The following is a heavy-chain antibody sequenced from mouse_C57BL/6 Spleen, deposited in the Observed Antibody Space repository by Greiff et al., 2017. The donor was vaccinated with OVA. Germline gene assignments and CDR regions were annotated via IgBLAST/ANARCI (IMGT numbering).Heavy chain of an antibody. CDR3: ASTTVVATGDYFDY. CDR2: IHPNSGST. J-gene: IGHJ2*01. D-gene: IGHD1-1*01. V-gene: IGHV1-64*01. Sequence: QVQLQQSGAELVKPGASVKLSCKASGYTFTSYWMHWVKQRPGQGLEWIGMIHPNSGSTNYNEKFKSKATLTVDKSSSTAYMQLSSLTSEDSAVYYCASTTVVATGDYFDYWGQGTTLTVSS. CDR1: GYTFTSYW.